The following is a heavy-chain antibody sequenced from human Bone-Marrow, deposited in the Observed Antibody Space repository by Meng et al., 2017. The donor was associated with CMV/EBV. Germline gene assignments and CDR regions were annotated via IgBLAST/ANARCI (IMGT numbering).Heavy chain of an antibody. CDR3: TTTSVPSSGDY. Sequence: AASGFTFIGSFMHWFRQASGKGLEWVGRIRNKGNNYATTYAASVEGRFSISRDDSKNAAYLEMNSLKTEDTAIYYCTTTSVPSSGDYWGQGTLVTVSS. V-gene: IGHV3-73*01. CDR2: IRNKGNNYAT. CDR1: GFTFIGSF. D-gene: IGHD3-22*01. J-gene: IGHJ4*02.